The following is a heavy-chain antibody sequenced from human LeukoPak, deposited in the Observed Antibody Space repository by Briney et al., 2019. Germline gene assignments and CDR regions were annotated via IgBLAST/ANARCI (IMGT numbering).Heavy chain of an antibody. CDR3: ARGTSVRGVIRWFDP. CDR2: IIPIFGTA. D-gene: IGHD3-10*02. Sequence: SVKASCKASGGTFSSYAISWVRQAPGQGLEWMGGIIPIFGTANYAQKSQGRVTITTDESTSTAYMELSSLRSEDTAVYYCARGTSVRGVIRWFDPWGQGTLVTVSS. CDR1: GGTFSSYA. J-gene: IGHJ5*02. V-gene: IGHV1-69*05.